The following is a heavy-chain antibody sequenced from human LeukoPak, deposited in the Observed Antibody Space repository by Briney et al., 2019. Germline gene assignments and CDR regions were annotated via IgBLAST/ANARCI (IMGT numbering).Heavy chain of an antibody. CDR3: AKNIPGIAVAGTPDYYYGMDV. Sequence: GGSLRLSCAASGFTFSSYAMSWVRQAPGKGLEWVSAISGSGGSTYYADSVKGRFTISRDNSKDTLYLQMNSLRAEDTAVYYCAKNIPGIAVAGTPDYYYGMDVWGQGTTVTVSS. CDR1: GFTFSSYA. D-gene: IGHD6-19*01. V-gene: IGHV3-23*01. J-gene: IGHJ6*02. CDR2: ISGSGGST.